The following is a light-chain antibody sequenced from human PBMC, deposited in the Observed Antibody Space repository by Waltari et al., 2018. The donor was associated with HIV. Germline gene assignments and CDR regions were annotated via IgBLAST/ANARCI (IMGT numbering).Light chain of an antibody. CDR3: QQYGSSPQT. CDR1: QSVTSNY. V-gene: IGKV3-20*01. J-gene: IGKJ1*01. CDR2: AAS. Sequence: EIWLTQSPGTLSLSPGERATLSCRASQSVTSNYLAWYQQKPGQAPRLLTYAASNRATGIPDRFSGSGSGTDFTLTISRLEPEDFALYFCQQYGSSPQTFGPGTKVEVQ.